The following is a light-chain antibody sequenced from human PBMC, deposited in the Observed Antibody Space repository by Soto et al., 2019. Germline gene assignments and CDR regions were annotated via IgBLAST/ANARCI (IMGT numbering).Light chain of an antibody. J-gene: IGKJ4*01. Sequence: DIQMTQSPSYVPASVGDRVTITCRASQGITSWLAWYQQKPGKAPKLLIYSASSLQSGVPSRFSGSGSGTYFTLTIRSLQPEDFATYYCKQTNSFPLTFGGGTKVDIK. V-gene: IGKV1-12*01. CDR3: KQTNSFPLT. CDR1: QGITSW. CDR2: SAS.